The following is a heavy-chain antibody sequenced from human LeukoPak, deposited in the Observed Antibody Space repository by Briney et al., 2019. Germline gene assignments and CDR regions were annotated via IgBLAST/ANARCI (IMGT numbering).Heavy chain of an antibody. D-gene: IGHD6-13*01. J-gene: IGHJ5*02. Sequence: SQTLSLTCTVSGDSISAHYWTWIRRPPGRGLEWIGYIYPTGSTNYNPSLKSRLAMSVDTSKRQFSLRLSSVTPADTAVYFCTRSSPGISSKFDPSGQGTLVTVFS. CDR1: GDSISAHY. CDR3: TRSSPGISSKFDP. V-gene: IGHV4-4*09. CDR2: IYPTGST.